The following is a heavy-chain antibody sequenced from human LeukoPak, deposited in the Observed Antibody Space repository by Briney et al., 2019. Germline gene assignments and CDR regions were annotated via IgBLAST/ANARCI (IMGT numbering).Heavy chain of an antibody. CDR3: ARVEDYDILTLGP. CDR2: IYYSGST. V-gene: IGHV4-61*01. D-gene: IGHD3-9*01. CDR1: GCSVSSGSYY. J-gene: IGHJ5*02. Sequence: SEALSLTCTVSGCSVSSGSYYWSWIRHPPGKGLEWIGYIYYSGSTNYNPSLKSRVTISVDTSKNQFSLKLSSVTAADTAVYYCARVEDYDILTLGPWGQGTLVTVSS.